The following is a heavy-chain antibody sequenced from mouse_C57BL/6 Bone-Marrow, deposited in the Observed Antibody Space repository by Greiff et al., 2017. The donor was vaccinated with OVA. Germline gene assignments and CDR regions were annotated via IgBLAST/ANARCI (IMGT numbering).Heavy chain of an antibody. J-gene: IGHJ4*01. CDR1: GFTFSDYG. CDR2: ISNLAYSI. Sequence: EVMLVESGGGLVQPGGSLKLSCAASGFTFSDYGMAWVRQAPRQGPEWVAFISNLAYSIYYADTVTGRFTISRENAKNTLYLELSSLRSEDTAMYYCARHDDFYAMDDWGQGTSVTVSS. CDR3: ARHDDFYAMDD. D-gene: IGHD2-3*01. V-gene: IGHV5-15*04.